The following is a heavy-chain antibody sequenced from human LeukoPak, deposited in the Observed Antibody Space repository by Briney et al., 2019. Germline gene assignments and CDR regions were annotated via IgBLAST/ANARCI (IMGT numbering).Heavy chain of an antibody. CDR3: ARDSPGYGAYVS. J-gene: IGHJ1*01. D-gene: IGHD5-12*01. V-gene: IGHV3-7*01. Sequence: GGSLRLSCAASGFTFSTYWMTWVRQAPGRGLEWVANIKEDGSREYYVDSVKGRFTISRDNAKNSLYLQMDSLTAEDTAVYYCARDSPGYGAYVSWGQGTLVSVSS. CDR2: IKEDGSRE. CDR1: GFTFSTYW.